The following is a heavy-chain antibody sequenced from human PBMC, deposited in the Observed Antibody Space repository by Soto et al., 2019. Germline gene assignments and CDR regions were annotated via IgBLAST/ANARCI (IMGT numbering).Heavy chain of an antibody. J-gene: IGHJ4*02. CDR1: GFTFSSYA. D-gene: IGHD3-22*01. CDR2: ISGSGGSA. CDR3: AKDPTSNYYDSSGYYWGANMGY. Sequence: GGSLRLSCAASGFTFSSYAMSWVRQAPGKGLEWVSAISGSGGSAYYADSVKGRFTISRDNSKNTLYLQMNSLRAEDTAVYYCAKDPTSNYYDSSGYYWGANMGYWGQGTLVTVS. V-gene: IGHV3-23*01.